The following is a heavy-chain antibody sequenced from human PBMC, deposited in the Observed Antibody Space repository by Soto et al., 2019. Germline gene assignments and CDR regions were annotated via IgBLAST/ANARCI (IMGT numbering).Heavy chain of an antibody. D-gene: IGHD2-15*01. CDR3: ARDLFGDCSGEDFYQAAFNYYDMVV. CDR1: GYTFTGYY. Sequence: APSVKVSCKASGYTFTGYYMHWVRQAPGQGLEWMGWINPNSGGTNYAQKFQGRVTMTRDTSISTAYMELSRLRSDDTAVYYCARDLFGDCSGEDFYQAAFNYYDMVVWGQGLTVSAP. V-gene: IGHV1-2*02. J-gene: IGHJ6*02. CDR2: INPNSGGT.